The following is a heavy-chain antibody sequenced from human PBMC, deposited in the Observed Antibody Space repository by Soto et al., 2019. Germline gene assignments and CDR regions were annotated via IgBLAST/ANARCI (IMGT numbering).Heavy chain of an antibody. CDR1: GLTFSSYA. Sequence: GFLGLSCAAAGLTFSSYAMDWVRQAPGKGLEWVSAISGSGGSTYYADSVKGRFTISRDNSKNTLYVQMNRLRVEDTAIYYCTKSYYEGGIMRGNDYWGQGTLVTVSS. CDR2: ISGSGGST. CDR3: TKSYYEGGIMRGNDY. V-gene: IGHV3-23*01. J-gene: IGHJ4*02. D-gene: IGHD3-10*01.